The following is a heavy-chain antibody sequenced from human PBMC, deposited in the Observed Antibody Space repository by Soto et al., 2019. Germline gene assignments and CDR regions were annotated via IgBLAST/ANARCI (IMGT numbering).Heavy chain of an antibody. V-gene: IGHV3-73*01. CDR1: GVTFSGSA. CDR2: IRSKAKSYAT. CDR3: AIGRYFDWLWPDNWFDP. D-gene: IGHD3-9*01. Sequence: GGSLRLSCAASGVTFSGSAMHWVRQASGKGLEWVGRIRSKAKSYATAYGASVKGRFTMSRDDSKNTANLQMNSLKTEDTAVNFCAIGRYFDWLWPDNWFDPWGQGTLVTVSS. J-gene: IGHJ5*02.